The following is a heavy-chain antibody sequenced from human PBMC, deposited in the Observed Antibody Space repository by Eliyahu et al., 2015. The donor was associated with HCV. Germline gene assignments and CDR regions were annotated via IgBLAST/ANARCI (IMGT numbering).Heavy chain of an antibody. CDR1: GFTHPTDG. D-gene: IGHD3-22*01. J-gene: IGHJ4*02. Sequence: QVQLVQSGADVKKPGASVKVSCKASGFTHPTDGISWVRQAPGQGLEWMGWINVYTGNTNNAQRFQGRVTMTTDTSTSTAYMELRNLRSDDTAVYYCARDHYNRGVWDHWGQGTRVTVSS. V-gene: IGHV1-18*04. CDR3: ARDHYNRGVWDH. CDR2: INVYTGNT.